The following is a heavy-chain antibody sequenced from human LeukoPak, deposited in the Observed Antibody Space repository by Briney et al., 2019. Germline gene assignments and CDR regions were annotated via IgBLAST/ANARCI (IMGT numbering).Heavy chain of an antibody. CDR1: GFTFSSYA. J-gene: IGHJ6*02. D-gene: IGHD3-16*02. CDR3: AREESFNNYYYYYGMDV. V-gene: IGHV3-7*01. CDR2: IKQDGSEK. Sequence: GGSLRLSCAASGFTFSSYAMSWVRQAPGKGLEWVANIKQDGSEKYYVDSVKGRFTISRDNAKNSLYLQMNSLRAEDTAVYYCAREESFNNYYYYYGMDVWGQGTTVTVSS.